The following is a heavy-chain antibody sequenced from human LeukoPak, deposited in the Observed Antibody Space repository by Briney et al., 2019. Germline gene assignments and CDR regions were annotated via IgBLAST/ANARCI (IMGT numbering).Heavy chain of an antibody. CDR2: ISPTGSTT. V-gene: IGHV3-74*01. D-gene: IGHD4-23*01. CDR1: GFSFRGHW. CDR3: ARVGGELIG. J-gene: IGHJ4*02. Sequence: GGSLRLSCTASGFSFRGHWMHWARQLPGKGLVWVSRISPTGSTTSYADSVKGRFTVSRDNAKNTLYLQMNSLRAEDTAVYYCARVGGELIGWGQGTLVTVSS.